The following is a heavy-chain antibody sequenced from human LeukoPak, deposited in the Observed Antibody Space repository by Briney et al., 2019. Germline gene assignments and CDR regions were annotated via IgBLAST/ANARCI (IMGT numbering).Heavy chain of an antibody. D-gene: IGHD6-19*01. J-gene: IGHJ4*02. V-gene: IGHV3-23*01. CDR1: GFSVSSSG. CDR2: ISVDGETA. Sequence: GGSLRLSCTVSGFSVSSSGMSWVRQAPGKGRELISAISVDGETALYADSVKGRFVISRDSSKNTLYLQMNSLRAEDTAVYYCAQGYLSGWYPHWGQGSLVSVSS. CDR3: AQGYLSGWYPH.